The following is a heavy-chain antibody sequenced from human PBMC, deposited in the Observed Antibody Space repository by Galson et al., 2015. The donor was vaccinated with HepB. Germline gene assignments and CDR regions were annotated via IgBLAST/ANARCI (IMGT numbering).Heavy chain of an antibody. V-gene: IGHV3-11*01. D-gene: IGHD3-22*01. CDR1: GFSFSDYY. CDR2: ISSSGSTI. J-gene: IGHJ4*02. Sequence: SLRLSCAASGFSFSDYYMSWIRQAPGKGLEWVSYISSSGSTIYYADSVKGRFTISRDNAKNSLYLQMNSLRAEDTAVYYCARGAPYYYDSSGYLWAPGALVTVSS. CDR3: ARGAPYYYDSSGYL.